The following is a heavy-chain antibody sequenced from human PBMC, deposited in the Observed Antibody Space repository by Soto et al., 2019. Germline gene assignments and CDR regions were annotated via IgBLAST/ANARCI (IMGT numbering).Heavy chain of an antibody. CDR1: GFTFSSYA. CDR2: ISSNGGST. Sequence: GGSLRLSCSASGFTFSSYAMHWVRQAPGKGLEYVSAISSNGGSTYYADSVKGRFTISRDNSKNTLYLQMSSLRAEDTAVYYCVKDPVELPRNYYYYGMDFWGQGTTVTVSS. CDR3: VKDPVELPRNYYYYGMDF. V-gene: IGHV3-64D*08. D-gene: IGHD1-7*01. J-gene: IGHJ6*02.